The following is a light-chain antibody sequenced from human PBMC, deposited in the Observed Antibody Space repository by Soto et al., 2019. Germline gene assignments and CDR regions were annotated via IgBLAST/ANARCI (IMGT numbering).Light chain of an antibody. V-gene: IGKV3-11*01. J-gene: IGKJ3*01. CDR2: DAS. CDR3: QHRHN. Sequence: EVVLTQSPATLSLSPGDRATLSCRASQSVSIDFAWYQQKPGQAPRLLIYDASNRATGIPARFSGSGSGTDFTLNISSLEPEDFAVYYCQHRHNFGPGTNGDIK. CDR1: QSVSID.